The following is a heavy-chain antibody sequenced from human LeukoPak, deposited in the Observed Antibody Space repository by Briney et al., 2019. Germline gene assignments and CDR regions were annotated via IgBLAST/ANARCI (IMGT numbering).Heavy chain of an antibody. CDR2: ISSSGSTI. CDR1: GFTFSDYY. V-gene: IGHV3-11*01. Sequence: GGSLRLSCAASGFTFSDYYMNWIRQAPGKGLEWVSYISSSGSTIYYRDFVKGRFTISRDNAKNSLYLQMNSLRAEDTAVYYCARDRRPARYFDYWGQGTLVTVSS. D-gene: IGHD6-25*01. J-gene: IGHJ4*02. CDR3: ARDRRPARYFDY.